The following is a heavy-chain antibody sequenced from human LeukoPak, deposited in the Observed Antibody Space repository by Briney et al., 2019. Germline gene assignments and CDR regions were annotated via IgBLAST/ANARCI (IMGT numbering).Heavy chain of an antibody. Sequence: GASVKVSCKASGCTFTNYGISWVRQAPGQGLEWMGWISAYNGNTNYAQKLQGRVTMTTDTSTSTAYMELRSLRSDDTAVYYCARDLTPQAVYYHDSSGVDYWGQGTLVTVSS. D-gene: IGHD3-22*01. J-gene: IGHJ4*02. CDR2: ISAYNGNT. V-gene: IGHV1-18*01. CDR3: ARDLTPQAVYYHDSSGVDY. CDR1: GCTFTNYG.